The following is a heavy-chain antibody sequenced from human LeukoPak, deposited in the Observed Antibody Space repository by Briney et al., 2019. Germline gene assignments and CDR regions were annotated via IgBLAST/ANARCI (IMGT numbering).Heavy chain of an antibody. CDR2: IYYSGST. J-gene: IGHJ4*02. Sequence: SETLSLTRTVSGGSISSYYWSWIRQPPGKGLEWIGYIYYSGSTNYNPSLKSRVTISVDTSKNQFSLKLSSVTAADTAVYYCARSTHYYDSSGYYTWGQGTLVTVSS. CDR1: GGSISSYY. CDR3: ARSTHYYDSSGYYT. D-gene: IGHD3-22*01. V-gene: IGHV4-59*01.